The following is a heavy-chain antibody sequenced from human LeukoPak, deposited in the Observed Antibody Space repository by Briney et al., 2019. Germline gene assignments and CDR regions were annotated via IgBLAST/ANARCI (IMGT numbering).Heavy chain of an antibody. V-gene: IGHV1-2*02. D-gene: IGHD3-22*01. CDR2: INPNSGGT. CDR3: ARVVVYEYFGMDV. Sequence: WASVKVSCKASGYTFTGYYMHWVRQAPGQGLEWMGWINPNSGGTNYGQKFQGRVTMTRDTSISTAYMELSRLRSDDTAVYYCARVVVYEYFGMDVWGQGTTVTVSS. CDR1: GYTFTGYY. J-gene: IGHJ6*02.